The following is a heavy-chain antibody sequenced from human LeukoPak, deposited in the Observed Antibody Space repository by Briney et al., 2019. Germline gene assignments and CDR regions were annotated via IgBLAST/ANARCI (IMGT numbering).Heavy chain of an antibody. V-gene: IGHV3-21*01. CDR3: ARAAAGTIYYFDY. Sequence: GGSLRLSCAASGFTFSSYSMNWVRQAPGKGLEWVSSISSSSSYIYYADSVKGRFTISRDNAKNSLYLQMNSLRAEDTAVYYCARAAAGTIYYFDYWGQGTLVTVSS. J-gene: IGHJ4*02. CDR2: ISSSSSYI. D-gene: IGHD6-13*01. CDR1: GFTFSSYS.